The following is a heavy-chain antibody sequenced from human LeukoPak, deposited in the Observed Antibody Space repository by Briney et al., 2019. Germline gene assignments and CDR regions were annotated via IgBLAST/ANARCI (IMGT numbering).Heavy chain of an antibody. CDR3: ARVGGGSGSYSPPQYYFDY. J-gene: IGHJ4*02. D-gene: IGHD3-10*01. Sequence: PGGSLRLSCAASGFTFGTYAMHWVRQAPGKRLEYVSAMSSNGGSTFYAKSVEGRFTISRDNSKNTLYLQMGSLRAEDMAVYYCARVGGGSGSYSPPQYYFDYWGQGTLVTVSS. CDR2: MSSNGGST. CDR1: GFTFGTYA. V-gene: IGHV3-64*01.